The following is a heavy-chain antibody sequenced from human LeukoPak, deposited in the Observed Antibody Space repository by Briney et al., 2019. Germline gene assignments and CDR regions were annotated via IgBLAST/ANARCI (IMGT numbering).Heavy chain of an antibody. V-gene: IGHV3-23*01. CDR1: GFTFRRHG. D-gene: IGHD3-10*01. Sequence: GGSLRLSCAASGFTFRRHGMNWVRQAPGKGLEWVSGISPSGDITYYADSVKGRFTISRDNSKNTLYLEVISLTAEDTAVYCCAKDDAWIRFGEWSQGTLVTVSS. CDR3: AKDDAWIRFGE. J-gene: IGHJ4*02. CDR2: ISPSGDIT.